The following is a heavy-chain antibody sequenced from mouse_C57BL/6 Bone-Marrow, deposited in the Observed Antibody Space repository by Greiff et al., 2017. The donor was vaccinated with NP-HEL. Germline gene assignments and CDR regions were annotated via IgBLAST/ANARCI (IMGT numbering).Heavy chain of an antibody. CDR3: ARPSAPYGSSYDAWFAY. CDR1: GYAFSSSW. D-gene: IGHD1-1*01. Sequence: QVQLQQSGPELVKPGASVKISCKASGYAFSSSWMNWVKQRPGKGLEWIGRIYPGDGDTNYNGKFKGKATLTADKSSSTAYMQLSSLTSEDSAVYFCARPSAPYGSSYDAWFAYWGQGTLVTVSA. CDR2: IYPGDGDT. V-gene: IGHV1-82*01. J-gene: IGHJ3*01.